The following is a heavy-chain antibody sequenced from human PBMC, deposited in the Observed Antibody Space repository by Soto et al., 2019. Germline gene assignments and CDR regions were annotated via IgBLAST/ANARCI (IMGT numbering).Heavy chain of an antibody. Sequence: PSETLSLTCTVSGGSLSSYYWSCIRQPPGKGLEWVGYMYNSGSANYNPSLKSRVTISVDMSQNQFSLKLTSVTAADTAVYYCARHGAIYSNSWYHFDFWGQGTLVTVS. D-gene: IGHD5-18*01. J-gene: IGHJ4*02. CDR1: GGSLSSYY. V-gene: IGHV4-59*08. CDR2: MYNSGSA. CDR3: ARHGAIYSNSWYHFDF.